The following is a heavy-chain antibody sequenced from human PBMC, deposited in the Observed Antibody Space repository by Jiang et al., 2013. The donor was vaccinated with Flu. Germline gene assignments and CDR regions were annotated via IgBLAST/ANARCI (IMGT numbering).Heavy chain of an antibody. D-gene: IGHD2-21*02. CDR3: AKARDWENYYFYSMDV. V-gene: IGHV3-23*01. J-gene: IGHJ6*02. CDR1: GFTFSSYA. CDR2: ISASGGTS. Sequence: PGGSLRLSCAASGFTFSSYAMSWVRQAPGEGLEWVSAISASGGTSYYADSVKGRFTPLQRQCPGNALFLQMNSLRAEDTAVYYCAKARDWENYYFYSMDVWGQGTTVTVSS.